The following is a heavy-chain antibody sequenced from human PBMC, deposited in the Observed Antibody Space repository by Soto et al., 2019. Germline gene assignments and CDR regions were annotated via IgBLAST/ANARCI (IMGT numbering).Heavy chain of an antibody. J-gene: IGHJ4*02. D-gene: IGHD5-18*01. CDR2: ISGSGGST. Sequence: EVQLLESGGGLVQPGGSLRLSCAASEFTFSSYAMSWVRQAPGKGLEWVSAISGSGGSTYYADSVKGRFTISRDNSKNTLYLQMNSLRAEDTAVYYCAKFQFGLDTAMVEYWGQGTLVTVSS. CDR3: AKFQFGLDTAMVEY. CDR1: EFTFSSYA. V-gene: IGHV3-23*01.